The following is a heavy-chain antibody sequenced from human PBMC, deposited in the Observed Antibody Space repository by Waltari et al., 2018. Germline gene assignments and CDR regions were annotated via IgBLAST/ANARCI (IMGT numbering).Heavy chain of an antibody. CDR3: VEGTNYYDSSGYHNY. CDR1: GFTLSSYA. Sequence: QVQLVESGGGVVQPGRSLRLSCAASGFTLSSYAMHWVRKAPGKGLEWVAVISYDGSNKYYADSVKGRFTISRDNSKNTLYLQMNSLRAEDTAVYYCVEGTNYYDSSGYHNYWGQGTLVTVSS. D-gene: IGHD3-22*01. V-gene: IGHV3-30-3*02. CDR2: ISYDGSNK. J-gene: IGHJ4*02.